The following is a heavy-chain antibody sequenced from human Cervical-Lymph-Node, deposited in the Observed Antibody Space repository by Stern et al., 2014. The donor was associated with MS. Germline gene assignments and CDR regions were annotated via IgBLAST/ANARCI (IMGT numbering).Heavy chain of an antibody. V-gene: IGHV1-18*04. CDR1: GYTFTSYG. CDR2: ISTWNGNT. J-gene: IGHJ4*02. CDR3: ARDWASSGWHYFDY. D-gene: IGHD6-19*01. Sequence: MQLVESGAEVKKIGASVKVSCKASGYTFTSYGITWVRQAPGQGLEWMGWISTWNGNTAYAQKFQGRVTMTTDTSTSTAYMELRSLRSDDTALYYCARDWASSGWHYFDYWGQGTLVPVSS.